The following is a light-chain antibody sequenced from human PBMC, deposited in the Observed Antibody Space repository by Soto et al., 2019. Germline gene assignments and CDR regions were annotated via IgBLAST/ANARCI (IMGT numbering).Light chain of an antibody. V-gene: IGKV3-11*01. CDR1: QSVSSY. CDR3: QHRMNWPLT. Sequence: EIVLTQSPATLSLSPGEGATLSCRASQSVSSYLLWYQQKPGQAPRLLIYDASNRATGIPARFSGSGSEADFTLTISSLEPEDFAVYYCQHRMNWPLTFGQGTRLEI. CDR2: DAS. J-gene: IGKJ5*01.